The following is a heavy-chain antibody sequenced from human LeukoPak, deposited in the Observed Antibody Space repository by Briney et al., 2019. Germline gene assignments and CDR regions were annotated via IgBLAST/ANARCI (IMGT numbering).Heavy chain of an antibody. J-gene: IGHJ4*02. V-gene: IGHV3-15*01. CDR2: IKSKTAGGTT. D-gene: IGHD4-17*01. CDR3: TTDSGDYVFRSDC. CDR1: GFTFSNAW. Sequence: GGSLRLSCAASGFTFSNAWMNWVRQAPGKGLEWVGRIKSKTAGGTTDYAAPVKGRFIISRDDSKNTLYLQMNSLKTEDTAVYYCTTDSGDYVFRSDCWAQETLVTVSS.